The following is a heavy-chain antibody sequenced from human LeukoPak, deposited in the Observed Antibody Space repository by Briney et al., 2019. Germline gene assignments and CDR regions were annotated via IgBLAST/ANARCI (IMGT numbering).Heavy chain of an antibody. CDR1: GGSIGSYY. CDR3: ARSNWYEYFDN. D-gene: IGHD1-20*01. Sequence: SETLSLTCTVSGGSIGSYYWSWLRQPPGKGLEWIGYVYTSGSTNYNPSFKSRVTISADTSKNQFSLRLTSVTAADTALYYCARSNWYEYFDNWGQGTLVTVSS. J-gene: IGHJ4*02. CDR2: VYTSGST. V-gene: IGHV4-4*09.